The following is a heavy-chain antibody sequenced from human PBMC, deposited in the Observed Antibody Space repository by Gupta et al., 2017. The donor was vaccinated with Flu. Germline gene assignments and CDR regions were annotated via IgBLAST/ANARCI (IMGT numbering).Heavy chain of an antibody. J-gene: IGHJ4*02. Sequence: EVQLVESGGGLVQPGGSLRLSCAASGFTFSRYEMNWVRQAPGKGLEWVSYISSSGNTIYYADSVKGRFTISRDNAKNSLYLQMNRLRDEDSAVYYCARDASRDVVGASSFDFWGQGTLVTVS. CDR2: ISSSGNTI. CDR1: GFTFSRYE. CDR3: ARDASRDVVGASSFDF. D-gene: IGHD1-26*01. V-gene: IGHV3-48*03.